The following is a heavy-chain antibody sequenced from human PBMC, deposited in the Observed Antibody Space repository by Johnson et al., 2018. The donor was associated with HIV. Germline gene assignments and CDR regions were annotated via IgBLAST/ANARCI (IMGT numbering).Heavy chain of an antibody. D-gene: IGHD3-3*01. CDR2: ISGSGAST. J-gene: IGHJ3*02. Sequence: QLVESGGGLVQPGGSLRLSCAASGFSFSSYAMSWVRQAPGKGLEWVSAISGSGASTYYADSVKGRFTISRDNSKNTLYRQMNSLRAEDTAVYYCAKPVLQFLEWISALDIWGQGTMVTVSS. CDR1: GFSFSSYA. V-gene: IGHV3-23*04. CDR3: AKPVLQFLEWISALDI.